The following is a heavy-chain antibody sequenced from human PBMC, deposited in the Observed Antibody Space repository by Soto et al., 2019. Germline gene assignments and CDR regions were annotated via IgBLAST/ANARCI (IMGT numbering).Heavy chain of an antibody. D-gene: IGHD6-25*01. J-gene: IGHJ1*01. Sequence: ASVKPSSKASGHTFTSNSIGWLRPTPVQGHEWMGWINVYNGNTKYAQQLQGRATSTTDTSKSTAYMDLRSLRSDDTAVYYCARISRASSGWLYEHWG. CDR3: ARISRASSGWLYEH. CDR1: GHTFTSNS. CDR2: INVYNGNT. V-gene: IGHV1-18*04.